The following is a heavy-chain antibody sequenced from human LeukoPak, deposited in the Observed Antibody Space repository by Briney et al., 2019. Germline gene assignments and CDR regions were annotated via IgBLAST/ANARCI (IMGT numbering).Heavy chain of an antibody. CDR1: GFTFSSYG. Sequence: HPGGSLRLSCAASGFTFSSYGMHWVRPAPGKGMEWVAVIWYDGSKTYSADSVKGRFTISRDTAKNTLYLQMNSLRVEDTAVYYCARGGYDLWSGYRIDYWGQGTQVTISS. J-gene: IGHJ4*02. CDR2: IWYDGSKT. CDR3: ARGGYDLWSGYRIDY. D-gene: IGHD3-3*01. V-gene: IGHV3-33*01.